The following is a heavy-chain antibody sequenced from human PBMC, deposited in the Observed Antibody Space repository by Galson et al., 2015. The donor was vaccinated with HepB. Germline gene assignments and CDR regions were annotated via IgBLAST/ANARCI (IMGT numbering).Heavy chain of an antibody. CDR2: INAGNGNT. J-gene: IGHJ6*03. V-gene: IGHV1-3*01. CDR1: GYTFTSYA. Sequence: SVKVSCKASGYTFTSYAIHWVRQAPGQRLEWMGWINAGNGNTNYSQKFQGRVTMSVDKSKNLLSLKLFSVTAADTAVYYCATVGQHLILGFNYMDVWGRGTTVIVSS. D-gene: IGHD2-21*01. CDR3: ATVGQHLILGFNYMDV.